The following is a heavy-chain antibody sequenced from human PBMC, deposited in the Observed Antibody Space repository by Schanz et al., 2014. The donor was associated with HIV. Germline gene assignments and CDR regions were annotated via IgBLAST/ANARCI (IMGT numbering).Heavy chain of an antibody. V-gene: IGHV3-9*01. CDR3: AKGIMGATEYYYGMDV. D-gene: IGHD1-26*01. Sequence: EVQLMESGGGLVQPGRSLRLSCAASGFSLEDYAMHWVRQAPGKGLEWVSGISWNRGRLGYGDAVKGRFTVSRDNANNFLYLQMNDLRVEDTAVYYCAKGIMGATEYYYGMDVWGQGTRVVVSS. CDR1: GFSLEDYA. CDR2: ISWNRGRL. J-gene: IGHJ6*02.